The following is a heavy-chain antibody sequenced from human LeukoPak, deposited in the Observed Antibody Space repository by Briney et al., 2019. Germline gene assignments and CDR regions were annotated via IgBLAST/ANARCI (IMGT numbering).Heavy chain of an antibody. CDR3: ARVRSSSTFDY. J-gene: IGHJ4*02. Sequence: SETLSLTCTVSGGSISSGGYYWSWIRQHPGKGLEWIGYIYYSGSTYYIPSLKSRVTISVDTSKNQFSLKLSSVTAADTAVYYCARVRSSSTFDYWGQGTLVTVSS. CDR1: GGSISSGGYY. V-gene: IGHV4-31*03. D-gene: IGHD6-6*01. CDR2: IYYSGST.